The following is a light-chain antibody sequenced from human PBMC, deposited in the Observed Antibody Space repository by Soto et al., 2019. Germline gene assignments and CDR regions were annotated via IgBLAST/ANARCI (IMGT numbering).Light chain of an antibody. Sequence: VVLTQSPVTLSLSPGERATLSCRASQSFRGLLAWYQQKPGQAPRLLIYGASTRETGIPARFSGSGSGTEFTLTISSLQSEDFAVYYCQQYNNWTWTFGQGTKVDIK. J-gene: IGKJ1*01. CDR2: GAS. CDR3: QQYNNWTWT. V-gene: IGKV3-15*01. CDR1: QSFRGL.